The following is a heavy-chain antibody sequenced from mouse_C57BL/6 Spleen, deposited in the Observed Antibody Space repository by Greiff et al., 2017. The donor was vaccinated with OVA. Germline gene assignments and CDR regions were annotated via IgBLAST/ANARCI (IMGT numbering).Heavy chain of an antibody. CDR2: IWSGGST. V-gene: IGHV2-2*01. Sequence: QVQLQQSGPGLVQPSQCLSITCTVSGFSLTSYGVHWVRQSPGKGLEWLGVIWSGGSTDYNAAFISRLSISKDNSKSQVFCKMNRLKAEDTAIYYCARREDQDGGFAYWGQGTLVTVSA. J-gene: IGHJ3*01. CDR1: GFSLTSYG. CDR3: ARREDQDGGFAY.